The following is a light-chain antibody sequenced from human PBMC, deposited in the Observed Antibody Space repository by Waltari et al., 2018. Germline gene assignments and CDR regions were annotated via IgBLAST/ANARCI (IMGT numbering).Light chain of an antibody. CDR2: FDS. CDR3: QVWDTSSNHPYV. J-gene: IGLJ1*01. V-gene: IGLV3-21*04. Sequence: SNALTQPPSVSVAPGETARITCGGNHIGSRSVHWYQRKPGQAPVLVIYFDSGRPSGIPERFSGSNSGNTATLTITRVEAGDEADYFCQVWDTSSNHPYVFGTGTKVTVL. CDR1: HIGSRS.